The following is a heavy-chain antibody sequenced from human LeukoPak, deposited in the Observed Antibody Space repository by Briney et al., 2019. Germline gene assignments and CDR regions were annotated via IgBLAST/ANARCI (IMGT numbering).Heavy chain of an antibody. Sequence: GGSLRLSCAASGFTFGSPWMHWVRQAPGKGLVWVSRINSDGSATAYADSVKGRFTISRDNSKNTLYLQMNSLRAEDTAVYYCARGAARRYCSGGSCYSKSTLDYWGQGTLVTVSS. D-gene: IGHD2-15*01. V-gene: IGHV3-74*01. J-gene: IGHJ4*02. CDR3: ARGAARRYCSGGSCYSKSTLDY. CDR2: INSDGSAT. CDR1: GFTFGSPW.